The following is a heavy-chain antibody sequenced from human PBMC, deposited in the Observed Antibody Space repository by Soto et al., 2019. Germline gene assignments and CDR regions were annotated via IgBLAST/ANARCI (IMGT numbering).Heavy chain of an antibody. CDR3: ARRYSSAFDI. V-gene: IGHV4-59*08. Sequence: QVQLQESGPGLVKPSETLSLTCTVSGGSISSYYWSWIRQPPGKGLEWIGYIYYSGSTNYNPSLKSRVTISVDTSKNLFSQKLSSVTAADTAVYYCARRYSSAFDIWGQGTMVTVSS. CDR1: GGSISSYY. D-gene: IGHD6-13*01. J-gene: IGHJ3*02. CDR2: IYYSGST.